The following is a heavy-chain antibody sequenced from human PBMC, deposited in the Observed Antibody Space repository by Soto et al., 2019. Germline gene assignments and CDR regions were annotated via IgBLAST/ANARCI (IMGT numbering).Heavy chain of an antibody. CDR3: ARGRVGQLGRLVTLDY. V-gene: IGHV3-21*01. Sequence: GGSLRLSCAASGFTFSSYSMNWVRQAPGKGLEWVSSISSSSSYIYYADSVKGRFTISRDNAKNSLYLQMNSLRAEDTAVYYCARGRVGQLGRLVTLDYWGQGTLVTVSS. CDR1: GFTFSSYS. CDR2: ISSSSSYI. D-gene: IGHD6-6*01. J-gene: IGHJ4*02.